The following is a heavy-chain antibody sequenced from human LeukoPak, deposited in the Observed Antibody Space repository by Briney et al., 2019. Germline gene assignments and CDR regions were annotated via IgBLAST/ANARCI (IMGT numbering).Heavy chain of an antibody. D-gene: IGHD1-14*01. V-gene: IGHV3-23*01. CDR2: ISGSGGST. CDR1: GFTVSSND. CDR3: VKDYPNFNNGWFDP. J-gene: IGHJ5*02. Sequence: GGSLRLSCAASGFTVSSNDMSWVRQAPGKGLEWVSAISGSGGSTYYADSVKGRFTISRDNSKNTMYLQMNSLRPEDRALYYCVKDYPNFNNGWFDPWGQGTLVTVSS.